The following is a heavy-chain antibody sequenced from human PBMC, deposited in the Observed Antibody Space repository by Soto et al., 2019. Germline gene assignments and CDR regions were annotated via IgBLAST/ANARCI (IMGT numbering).Heavy chain of an antibody. CDR3: ARDSRAEMGRKVRPNWFDP. J-gene: IGHJ5*02. CDR1: GFTFSSYS. CDR2: ISSSSSTI. Sequence: PGGSLRLSCAASGFTFSSYSMNWVRQAPGKGLEWVSYISSSSSTIYYADSVKGRFTISRDNAKNSLYLQMNSLRAEDTAVYYCARDSRAEMGRKVRPNWFDPWGQGTLVTVSS. D-gene: IGHD3-10*01. V-gene: IGHV3-48*01.